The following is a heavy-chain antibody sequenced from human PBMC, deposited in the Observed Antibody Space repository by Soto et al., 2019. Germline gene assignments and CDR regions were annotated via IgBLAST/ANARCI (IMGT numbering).Heavy chain of an antibody. D-gene: IGHD5-12*01. CDR2: ISGDGNIT. Sequence: EVQLVESGGGLVQPGGCLRLSCAASGFTLRSYWMHWVRQVSGKGLVWVSRISGDGNITTYADSVKGRFTISRDNANDTLYLQRSGLRAEDTALYYFVRVVATNGRYFDSCGQGTQVTVSS. V-gene: IGHV3-74*01. J-gene: IGHJ4*02. CDR3: VRVVATNGRYFDS. CDR1: GFTLRSYW.